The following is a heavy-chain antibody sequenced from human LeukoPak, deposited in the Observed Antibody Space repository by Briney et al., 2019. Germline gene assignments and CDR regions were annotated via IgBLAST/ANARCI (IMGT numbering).Heavy chain of an antibody. CDR3: ARTPLITRGLILYYFDY. J-gene: IGHJ4*02. CDR2: IYYSGST. D-gene: IGHD3-16*01. V-gene: IGHV4-39*01. CDR1: GGPISSSSYY. Sequence: SSETLSLTCTVSGGPISSSSYYWGWIRQPPGKGLEWIGSIYYSGSTYYNPSLKSRVTISVDTPKNQFSLKLSSVTAADTAVYYCARTPLITRGLILYYFDYWGQGTLVTVSS.